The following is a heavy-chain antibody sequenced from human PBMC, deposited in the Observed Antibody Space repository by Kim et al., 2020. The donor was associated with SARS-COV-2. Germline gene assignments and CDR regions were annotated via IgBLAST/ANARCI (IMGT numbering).Heavy chain of an antibody. D-gene: IGHD6-19*01. Sequence: GGSLRLSCAASGFTFSSYAMSWVRQAPGKGLEWVSAISGSGGSTYYADSVKGRFTISRDNSKNTLYLQMNSLRAEDTAVYYCATSRYSSGWYYFDYWGQGTLVTVSS. V-gene: IGHV3-23*01. CDR3: ATSRYSSGWYYFDY. J-gene: IGHJ4*02. CDR1: GFTFSSYA. CDR2: ISGSGGST.